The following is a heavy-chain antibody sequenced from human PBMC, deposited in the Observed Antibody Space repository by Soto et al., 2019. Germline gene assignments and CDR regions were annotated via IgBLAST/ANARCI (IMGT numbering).Heavy chain of an antibody. V-gene: IGHV1-18*01. CDR2: ISVYHGNT. J-gene: IGHJ4*02. Sequence: QVQLVQSGAEVKKPGASVTVSCQASGFTFNTYVITWVRQAPGQGLEWLGWISVYHGNTNYAQKVQGRVTMTTDTSPSTAYMELRSLRSDGTAVYFCAGGGSGSYRMFDYWGQGTLVTVSS. D-gene: IGHD1-26*01. CDR3: AGGGSGSYRMFDY. CDR1: GFTFNTYV.